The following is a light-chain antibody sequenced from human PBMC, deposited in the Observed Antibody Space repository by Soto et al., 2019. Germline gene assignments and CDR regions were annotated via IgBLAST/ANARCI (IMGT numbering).Light chain of an antibody. Sequence: EIVMTQSPATLSASPGERVTLSCRVSQSVSGNLAWYQQKPGQPPRLLLYGASTRATGIPVRFRGSGSGTEFTLTISSLQSEDSAVYYCHQYNSWPRGTFGPGTKVEIK. CDR1: QSVSGN. V-gene: IGKV3-15*01. CDR3: HQYNSWPRGT. J-gene: IGKJ3*01. CDR2: GAS.